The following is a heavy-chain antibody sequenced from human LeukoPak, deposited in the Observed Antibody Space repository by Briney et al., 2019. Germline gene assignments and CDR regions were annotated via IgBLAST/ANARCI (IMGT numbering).Heavy chain of an antibody. D-gene: IGHD3-22*01. J-gene: IGHJ4*02. Sequence: HPGGSLTLSCAVSGFTFSNYGMSWVRQPPGKGLEWVSSISASGDNTYYADSVKGRSAISRDNSKNTLYLQMDSLRVEDTAVYHCAKTNGYYDYWGRGTLVTVSS. CDR1: GFTFSNYG. CDR2: ISASGDNT. V-gene: IGHV3-23*01. CDR3: AKTNGYYDY.